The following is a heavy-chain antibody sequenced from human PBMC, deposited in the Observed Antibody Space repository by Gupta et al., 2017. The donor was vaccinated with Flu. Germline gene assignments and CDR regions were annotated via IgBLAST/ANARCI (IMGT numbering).Heavy chain of an antibody. D-gene: IGHD5-12*01. J-gene: IGHJ4*02. V-gene: IGHV4-59*01. Sequence: SWIRQPPGKGLEWIGYIYDSGRAKYNPSLKSRVTMSVDTTKNQFSLKVTSVTAADTAMYYCARAGNGYWLYDYWGQGTLVTVSS. CDR3: ARAGNGYWLYDY. CDR2: IYDSGRA.